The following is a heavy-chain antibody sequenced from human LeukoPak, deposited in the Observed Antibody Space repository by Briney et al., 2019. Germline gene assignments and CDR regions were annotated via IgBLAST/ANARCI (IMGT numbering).Heavy chain of an antibody. J-gene: IGHJ3*02. V-gene: IGHV3-48*01. CDR1: GFTFSSYE. CDR3: ARDIILPHDFWSGSDAFDI. CDR2: ISSSSSTI. D-gene: IGHD3-3*01. Sequence: GGSLRLSCAASGFTFSSYEMNWVRQAPGKGLEWVSYISSSSSTIYYADSVKGRFTISRDNAKNSLYLQMNSLRAEDTAVYYCARDIILPHDFWSGSDAFDIWGQGTMVTVSS.